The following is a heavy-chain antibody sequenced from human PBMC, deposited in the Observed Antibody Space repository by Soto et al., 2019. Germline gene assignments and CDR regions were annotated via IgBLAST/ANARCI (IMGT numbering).Heavy chain of an antibody. D-gene: IGHD6-6*01. Sequence: QVQLVESGGGVVQPGRSLRLSCAASGFTFSSYAMHWVRQAPGKGLEWVAVISYDGSNKYYADSVKGRFTISRDNSKNTLYLQMNSLRAEDTAVYYCSSSNWFDPWGLGTLVTVSS. CDR2: ISYDGSNK. CDR3: SSSNWFDP. J-gene: IGHJ5*02. V-gene: IGHV3-30-3*01. CDR1: GFTFSSYA.